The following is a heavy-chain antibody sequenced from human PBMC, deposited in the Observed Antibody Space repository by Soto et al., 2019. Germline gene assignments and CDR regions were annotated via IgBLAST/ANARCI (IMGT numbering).Heavy chain of an antibody. V-gene: IGHV4-31*03. J-gene: IGHJ6*02. CDR1: GVSISSGGNY. CDR3: ARGTGYAMDV. CDR2: IYYSGST. Sequence: QVQLQESGPGLVKPSQTLSLTCTVSGVSISSGGNYWSWIRQHPGKGLEWIGYIYYSGSTYYNPSLQSRLNISGDTSKNHFSLKLNSVTAADTAVYCCARGTGYAMDVWGQGTTVTVSS.